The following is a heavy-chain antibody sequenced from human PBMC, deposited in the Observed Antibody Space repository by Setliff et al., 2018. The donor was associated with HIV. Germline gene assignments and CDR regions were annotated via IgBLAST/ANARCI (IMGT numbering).Heavy chain of an antibody. V-gene: IGHV3-53*01. CDR3: ALRQRGGLVGAGNAFDI. J-gene: IGHJ3*02. CDR2: IYGGAST. Sequence: GGSLRLSCAASGFTVSSDYMSWVRQAPGKGLEWLSTIYGGASTYYADSVKGRFTISRDNSKNTLYLQMNSLRAEDTAKYYCALRQRGGLVGAGNAFDIWGQGTMVTVSS. D-gene: IGHD1-26*01. CDR1: GFTVSSDY.